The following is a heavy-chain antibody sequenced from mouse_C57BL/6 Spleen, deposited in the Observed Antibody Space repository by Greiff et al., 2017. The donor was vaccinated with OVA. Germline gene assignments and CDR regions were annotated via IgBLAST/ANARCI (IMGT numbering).Heavy chain of an antibody. J-gene: IGHJ2*01. CDR3: ARALYGTYLFDY. Sequence: EVKLEESGPGLVKPSQSLSLTCSVTGYSITSGYYWNWIRQFPGNKLEWMGYISYDGSNNYNPSLKNRISITRDTSKNQFFLKLNSVTTEDTATYYCARALYGTYLFDYWGQGTTLTVSS. CDR2: ISYDGSN. CDR1: GYSITSGYY. D-gene: IGHD2-1*01. V-gene: IGHV3-6*01.